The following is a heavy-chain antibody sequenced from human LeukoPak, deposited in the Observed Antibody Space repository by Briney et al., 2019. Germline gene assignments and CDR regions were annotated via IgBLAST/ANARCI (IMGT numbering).Heavy chain of an antibody. J-gene: IGHJ6*04. CDR3: ARGLITMVRGMRNQRWDV. CDR2: IIPIFGTA. V-gene: IGHV1-69*01. Sequence: GGSLRLSCAASGFTFSSYAISWVRQAPGQGLEWMGGIIPIFGTANYAQKFQGRVTITADESTSTAYMELSSLRSEDTAVYYCARGLITMVRGMRNQRWDVWGKGTTVTISS. D-gene: IGHD3-10*01. CDR1: GFTFSSYA.